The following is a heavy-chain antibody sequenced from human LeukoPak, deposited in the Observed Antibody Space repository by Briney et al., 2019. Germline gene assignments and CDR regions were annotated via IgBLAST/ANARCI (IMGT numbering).Heavy chain of an antibody. D-gene: IGHD2-2*01. V-gene: IGHV4-61*02. CDR3: TRSHWGYCSSTSSYNYYFDY. CDR2: IYTSGST. CDR1: GGSISSGSYY. J-gene: IGHJ4*02. Sequence: SQTLSLTCTVSGGSISSGSYYWSWIRQPAGKGLEWIGRIYTSGSTNYNPSLKSRVTISVDTSKNQFSLKLSSVTAADTAVYYCTRSHWGYCSSTSSYNYYFDYWGQGTLVTVSS.